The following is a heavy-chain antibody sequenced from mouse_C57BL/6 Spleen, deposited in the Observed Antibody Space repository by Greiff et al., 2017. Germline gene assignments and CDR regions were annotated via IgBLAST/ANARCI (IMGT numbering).Heavy chain of an antibody. V-gene: IGHV1-81*01. Sequence: QVQLQQSGAELARPGASVKLSCKASGYTFTSYGISWVKQRTGPGLEWIGEIYPSSGNTYYTEKLKGKATLTEDKSSSTAYMELRSLTSEDSSVYFCARYYVPLYAMDYWGQGTSVTVSS. CDR3: ARYYVPLYAMDY. J-gene: IGHJ4*01. D-gene: IGHD1-1*02. CDR1: GYTFTSYG. CDR2: IYPSSGNT.